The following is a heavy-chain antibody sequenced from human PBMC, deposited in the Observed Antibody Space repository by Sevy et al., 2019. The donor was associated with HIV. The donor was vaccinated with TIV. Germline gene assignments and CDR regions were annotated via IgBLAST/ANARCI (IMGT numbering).Heavy chain of an antibody. J-gene: IGHJ4*02. Sequence: GGSLRLSCAASGFTFRNYAMSWVRQAPGKGLEWVAAISGSGGTTHYSDSVKGRFTISRDNSKKTLFQQMNSLRVEDTAVYFCAKDSDGSIYYNPFDFWGPGTLVTVSS. CDR3: AKDSDGSIYYNPFDF. V-gene: IGHV3-23*01. D-gene: IGHD3-22*01. CDR1: GFTFRNYA. CDR2: ISGSGGTT.